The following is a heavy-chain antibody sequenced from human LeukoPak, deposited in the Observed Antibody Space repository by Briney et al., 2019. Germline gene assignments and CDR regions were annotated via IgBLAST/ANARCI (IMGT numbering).Heavy chain of an antibody. V-gene: IGHV3-30-3*01. J-gene: IGHJ4*02. D-gene: IGHD1-26*01. Sequence: PGGSLRLSCAASGFTFSSYAMHWVRQAPGKGLEWVAVISYDGSNKYYADSVKGRFTISRDNSKNTLYLQMNSLRAEGTAVYYCARDGGYSGSYGYDFDYWGQGTLVTVSS. CDR2: ISYDGSNK. CDR1: GFTFSSYA. CDR3: ARDGGYSGSYGYDFDY.